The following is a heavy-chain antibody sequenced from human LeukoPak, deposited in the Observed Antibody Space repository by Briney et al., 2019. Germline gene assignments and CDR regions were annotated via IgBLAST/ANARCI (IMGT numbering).Heavy chain of an antibody. CDR2: IYSGGAT. Sequence: GGSLRLSCAASGFSISSNYMTWVRQAPGKGLEWVSVIYSGGATYFADSVKGRFTISRDNSKNTLYLQMNSLRVDDTATYYCAKGVGVRGIIPQTLDYWGQGTLVPVSS. V-gene: IGHV3-53*01. CDR3: AKGVGVRGIIPQTLDY. CDR1: GFSISSNY. J-gene: IGHJ4*02. D-gene: IGHD3-10*01.